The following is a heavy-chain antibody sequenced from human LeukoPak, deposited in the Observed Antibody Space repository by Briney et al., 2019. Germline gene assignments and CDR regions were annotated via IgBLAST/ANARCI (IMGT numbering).Heavy chain of an antibody. CDR2: IFPGDSDT. CDR1: GYSFVSYW. V-gene: IGHV5-51*01. Sequence: ESLKSSCNGSGYSFVSYWIGWVRQMPGKGLEWVGIIFPGDSDTRYSPSFQGQVTMSAEKSISIAYLQWSDLKASDTAMYYCARGAVELATTNAFDIWGQGTMVTVSS. CDR3: ARGAVELATTNAFDI. J-gene: IGHJ3*02. D-gene: IGHD5-24*01.